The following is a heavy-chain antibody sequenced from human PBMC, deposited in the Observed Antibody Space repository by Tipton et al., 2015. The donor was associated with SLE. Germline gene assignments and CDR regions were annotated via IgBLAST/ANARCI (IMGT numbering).Heavy chain of an antibody. D-gene: IGHD2-15*01. CDR1: GGSISSYY. CDR3: PRAQAAPARTYYMDV. J-gene: IGHJ6*03. Sequence: LRLSCTVSGGSISSYYWSWIRQPPGKGLEWFGFIYYSGGTNYNPSLKIRVTISVDTSKNQFSLKLSSVTAAATAVYYCPRAQAAPARTYYMDVWGKGTTVTVSS. CDR2: IYYSGGT. V-gene: IGHV4-59*01.